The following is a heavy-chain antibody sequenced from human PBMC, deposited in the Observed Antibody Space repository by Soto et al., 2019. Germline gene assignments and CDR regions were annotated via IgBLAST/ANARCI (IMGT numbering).Heavy chain of an antibody. CDR1: GFSITNAW. J-gene: IGHJ6*02. D-gene: IGHD2-15*01. Sequence: EVQLVESGGGLVKPGGSLRLSCVASGFSITNAWMNWVRQAPGKGLEWVGRIKMKIDGETTDYAAPVKGRFTISRDDSKNMLYLQMNSLKADDTALYYCTTGSVEGVWGQGTTVTVSS. CDR3: TTGSVEGV. V-gene: IGHV3-15*07. CDR2: IKMKIDGETT.